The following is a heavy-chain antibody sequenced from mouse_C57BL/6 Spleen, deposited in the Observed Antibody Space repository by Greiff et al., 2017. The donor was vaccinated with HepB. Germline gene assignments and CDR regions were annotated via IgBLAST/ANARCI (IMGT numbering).Heavy chain of an antibody. V-gene: IGHV1-80*01. CDR1: GYAFSSYW. Sequence: VQLQQSGAELVKPGASVKISCKASGYAFSSYWMNWVKQRPGKGLEWIGQIYPGDGDTNYNGKFKGKATLTAAKSSSTAYMQLSSLTSEDSAVYFCARSGYYGSSSYWYFDVWGTGTTVTVSS. J-gene: IGHJ1*03. D-gene: IGHD1-1*01. CDR3: ARSGYYGSSSYWYFDV. CDR2: IYPGDGDT.